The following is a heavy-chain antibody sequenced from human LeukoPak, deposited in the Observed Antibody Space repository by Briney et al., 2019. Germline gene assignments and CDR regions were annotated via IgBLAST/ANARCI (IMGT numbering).Heavy chain of an antibody. CDR2: MYYSGST. CDR3: ARDCSGGSCFSGPFEY. D-gene: IGHD2-15*01. J-gene: IGHJ4*02. Sequence: PSETLSLTCTVSGGSISSYYWSWIRQPPGKGLEWIGYMYYSGSTNYNPSLKSRVTISVDTSKNQFSLNLRSVTAADTAVYYCARDCSGGSCFSGPFEYWGQGTLVTVSS. CDR1: GGSISSYY. V-gene: IGHV4-59*12.